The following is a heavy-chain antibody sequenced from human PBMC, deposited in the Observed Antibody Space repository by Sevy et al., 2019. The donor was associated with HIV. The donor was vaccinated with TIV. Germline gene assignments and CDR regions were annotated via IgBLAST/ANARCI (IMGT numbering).Heavy chain of an antibody. V-gene: IGHV4-39*01. CDR1: GGSISSSSYY. CDR3: ARNTPRYYYDSSGRSGGMDV. Sequence: LSETLSLTCTVSGGSISSSSYYWGWIRQPPGKGLEWIGSIYYSGSTYYNPSLKSRVTISVDTSKNQFSLKLSSVTAADTAVYYCARNTPRYYYDSSGRSGGMDVWGQGTTVTVSS. J-gene: IGHJ6*02. D-gene: IGHD3-22*01. CDR2: IYYSGST.